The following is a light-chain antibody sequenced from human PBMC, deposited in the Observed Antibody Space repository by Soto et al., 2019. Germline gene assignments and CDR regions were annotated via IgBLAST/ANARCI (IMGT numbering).Light chain of an antibody. Sequence: DIQMTQSPSTLSASVGDRVTITCRASQSISSWLAWYQQKPGKAPKLLIYKASSLESGVPSRFSGSGSGTEFTLTISSLQPDAFATYYCQQHGTFGQGTKLEIK. J-gene: IGKJ2*01. CDR3: QQHGT. CDR1: QSISSW. CDR2: KAS. V-gene: IGKV1-5*03.